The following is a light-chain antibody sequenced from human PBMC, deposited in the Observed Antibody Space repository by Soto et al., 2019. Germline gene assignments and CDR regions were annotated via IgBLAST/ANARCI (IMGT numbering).Light chain of an antibody. J-gene: IGKJ4*01. Sequence: DIQMTQSPSSLSASVGDRVTITCRASQSISSYLNWYQQKPGKAPKLLIYAASSLQSGVPSRFSGSGSGTDFTLPISSLQHEDVSTYYCQQRYSTPPLTFGGGTKVEIK. CDR3: QQRYSTPPLT. V-gene: IGKV1-39*01. CDR1: QSISSY. CDR2: AAS.